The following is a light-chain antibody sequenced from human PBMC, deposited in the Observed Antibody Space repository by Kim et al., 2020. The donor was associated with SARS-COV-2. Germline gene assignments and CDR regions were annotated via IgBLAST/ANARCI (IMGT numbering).Light chain of an antibody. CDR3: QAWASSTVV. J-gene: IGLJ2*01. Sequence: SYELTQPPSVSVSPRQTASITCSGDKLGDKYACWYQQKPGQSPVLVIYQDTKRPSGIPERFSGSNSGNTATLTISGTQAMDEADYYCQAWASSTVVFGGG. CDR2: QDT. V-gene: IGLV3-1*01. CDR1: KLGDKY.